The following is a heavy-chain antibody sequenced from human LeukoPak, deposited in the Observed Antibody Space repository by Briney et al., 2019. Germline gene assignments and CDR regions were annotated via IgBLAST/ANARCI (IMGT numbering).Heavy chain of an antibody. CDR3: AKSQTRMTTVTPHDY. Sequence: GRSLRLSCAASGFTFSSYGMHGVRQAPAKGLEWVAVIWYDGSNKYYADSVKGRFTISRDNSKNTLYLQMNSLRAEDTAVYYCAKSQTRMTTVTPHDYWGQGTLVTVSS. V-gene: IGHV3-33*06. D-gene: IGHD4-17*01. CDR1: GFTFSSYG. J-gene: IGHJ4*02. CDR2: IWYDGSNK.